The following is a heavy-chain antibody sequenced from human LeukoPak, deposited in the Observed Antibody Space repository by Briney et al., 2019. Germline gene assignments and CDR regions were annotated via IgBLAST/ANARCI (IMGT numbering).Heavy chain of an antibody. J-gene: IGHJ4*02. V-gene: IGHV3-30*18. D-gene: IGHD2-2*03. CDR3: AKGVDIVVVRAAVDY. Sequence: HPGRSLRLSCAASGFTLSNYGMHWVRQAPGKGLEWVAVISYDGSNNYYADSVKGRFTISRDNSRNTLYLQMNSLRGEDTAVYYCAKGVDIVVVRAAVDYWGQGTLVTVSS. CDR2: ISYDGSNN. CDR1: GFTLSNYG.